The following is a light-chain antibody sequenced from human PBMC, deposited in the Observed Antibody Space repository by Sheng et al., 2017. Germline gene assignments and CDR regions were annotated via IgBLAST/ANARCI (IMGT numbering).Light chain of an antibody. CDR3: QQYNNWPRT. J-gene: IGKJ1*01. Sequence: EIVMTQSPATLSVSPGERATLSCRASQSVSSNLAWYQQRPGQTPRLLIYGASTRATGIPARFSGSASGTEFTLTISSLQSEDFAVYYCQQYNNWPRTFGQGTKVGNQT. CDR1: QSVSSN. V-gene: IGKV3-15*01. CDR2: GAS.